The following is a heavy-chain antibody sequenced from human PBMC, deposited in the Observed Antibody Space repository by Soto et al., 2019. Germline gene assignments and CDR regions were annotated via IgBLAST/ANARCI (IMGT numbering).Heavy chain of an antibody. V-gene: IGHV1-18*01. CDR1: GYTFTSRG. CDR3: GREAGDYNRYFDL. CDR2: ISPDNGHT. J-gene: IGHJ2*01. D-gene: IGHD4-17*01. Sequence: QVQLLQSGPEVKEPGASVKVSCKTSGYTFTSRGIYWVRQAPGQGLEWMGWISPDNGHTNYVQRFQDRVTLTTDTSTSTAYMELRSLRSDDTAVYYCGREAGDYNRYFDLWGRGTPVTVS.